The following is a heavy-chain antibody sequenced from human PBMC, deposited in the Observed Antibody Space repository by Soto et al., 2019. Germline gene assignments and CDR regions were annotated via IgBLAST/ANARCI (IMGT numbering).Heavy chain of an antibody. D-gene: IGHD6-13*01. CDR1: GYSVDSLW. V-gene: IGHV5-51*01. J-gene: IGHJ5*02. Sequence: PGASLNISCEGFGYSVDSLWIGRVRQMAGKGLEGIGIIYPGDSDTRHSPSFQGQVTISADKSISTAYLQWSSLKASDTAMYYCARRDTRSWPASGGEFAPWSQGTLVTGSA. CDR2: IYPGDSDT. CDR3: ARRDTRSWPASGGEFAP.